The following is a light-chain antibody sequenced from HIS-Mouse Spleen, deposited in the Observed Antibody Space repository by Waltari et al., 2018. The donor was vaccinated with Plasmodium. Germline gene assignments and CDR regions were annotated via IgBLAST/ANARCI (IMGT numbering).Light chain of an antibody. V-gene: IGKV3-15*01. CDR1: QTVSSN. Sequence: EIVMTQSPATLSVSPGERATLSCRASQTVSSNLAWYQQQPGQAPRLLIYGASTRATGSPARFSGSGSGTEVTLTISSLQSEDFAVYYCQQYNNWSFTFGPGTKVDSK. J-gene: IGKJ3*01. CDR2: GAS. CDR3: QQYNNWSFT.